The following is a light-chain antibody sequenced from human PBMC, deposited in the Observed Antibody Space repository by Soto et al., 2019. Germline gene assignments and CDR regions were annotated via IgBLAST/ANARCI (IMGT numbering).Light chain of an antibody. J-gene: IGLJ2*01. CDR1: NIGSKS. V-gene: IGLV3-21*04. CDR3: QVWDSSSDHVV. Sequence: SYELTQPPSVSVAPGKTARITCGGNNIGSKSVHWYQQKPGQAPVLVISYDSDRPSGIPERFSGSNPGSTATLTISRVEAEDEADYYCQVWDSSSDHVVFGGGTKLTVL. CDR2: YDS.